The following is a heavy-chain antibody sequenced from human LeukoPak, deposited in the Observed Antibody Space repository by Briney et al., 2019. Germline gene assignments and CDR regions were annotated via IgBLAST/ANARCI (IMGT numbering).Heavy chain of an antibody. CDR1: GYTFTSYG. CDR3: AREAITIFGVVRTQTTYGPHRFDP. Sequence: ASVKVSCKASGYTFTSYGISWVRQAPGQGLEWMGWISAYNGNTNYAQKLQGRVTMTTDTSTSTAYMELRSLRSDDMAVYYCAREAITIFGVVRTQTTYGPHRFDPWGQGTLVTVSS. CDR2: ISAYNGNT. V-gene: IGHV1-18*03. D-gene: IGHD3-3*01. J-gene: IGHJ5*02.